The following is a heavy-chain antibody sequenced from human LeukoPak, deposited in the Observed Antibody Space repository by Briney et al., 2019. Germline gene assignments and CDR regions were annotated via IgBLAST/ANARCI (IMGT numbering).Heavy chain of an antibody. CDR3: ARGNYGDYGVDY. CDR1: GGSFSGYY. Sequence: SETLSLTCAVYGGSFSGYYWSWIRQPPGKGLEWIGEINHSGSTNYNPSLKSRVTISVDTSKNQFSLKLSSVTAADTAVYYCARGNYGDYGVDYWGQGTLVTVSS. CDR2: INHSGST. V-gene: IGHV4-34*01. D-gene: IGHD4-17*01. J-gene: IGHJ4*02.